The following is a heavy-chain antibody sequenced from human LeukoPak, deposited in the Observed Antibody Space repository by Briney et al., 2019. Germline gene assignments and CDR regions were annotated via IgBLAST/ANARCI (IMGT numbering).Heavy chain of an antibody. CDR3: ARAVSSGWKYYFDY. CDR2: IIPIFGTA. V-gene: IGHV1-69*05. J-gene: IGHJ4*02. CDR1: GGTFSGYA. Sequence: SVKVSCKASGGTFSGYAISWVRQAPGQGLEWMGGIIPIFGTANYAQKFQGRVTITTDESTSTAYMELSSLRSEDTAVYYCARAVSSGWKYYFDYWGQGTLVTVSS. D-gene: IGHD6-19*01.